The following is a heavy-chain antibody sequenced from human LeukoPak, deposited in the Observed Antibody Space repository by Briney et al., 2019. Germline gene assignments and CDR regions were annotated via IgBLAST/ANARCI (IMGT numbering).Heavy chain of an antibody. CDR1: GGSISSSSYY. CDR2: IYYSGSY. D-gene: IGHD6-19*01. V-gene: IGHV4-39*07. J-gene: IGHJ4*02. CDR3: ARDQIAVAGTTLAIVY. Sequence: SEILSLTCTVPGGSISSSSYYWGRIRQPPGKGLEWIGSIYYSGSYHYNTTLKSRVTISVDTSKNQISLKLSPVTAADTAVYYCARDQIAVAGTTLAIVYWGEGTLVTVSS.